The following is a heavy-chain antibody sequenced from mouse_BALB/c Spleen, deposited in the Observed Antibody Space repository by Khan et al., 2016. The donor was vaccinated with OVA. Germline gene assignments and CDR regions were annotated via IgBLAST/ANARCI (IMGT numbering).Heavy chain of an antibody. CDR3: SLILYGNYIYFDY. CDR2: IDPANGNT. D-gene: IGHD2-1*01. Sequence: VQLQQSGAELVKPGASVKLSCTASGFKIIDTYMHWVKQRPEQGLDWIGRIDPANGNTKYDPKFQGKASITADTSSNTAYLQLSSLTSEDTAVFYCSLILYGNYIYFDYGGQGTTLTVSS. V-gene: IGHV14-3*02. J-gene: IGHJ2*01. CDR1: GFKIIDTY.